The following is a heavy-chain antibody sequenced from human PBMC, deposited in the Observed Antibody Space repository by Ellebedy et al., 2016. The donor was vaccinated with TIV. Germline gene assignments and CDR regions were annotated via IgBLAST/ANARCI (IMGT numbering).Heavy chain of an antibody. V-gene: IGHV4-34*01. Sequence: MPSETLSLTCAVYGGSFSGYYWIWIRQPPGKGLEWIGKINHSGIPNYNPSLKSRVTISVDTSKNQFSLKLTSVTAADTAVYYCARSLFGGNYSGAMDVWGQGTTVTVSS. CDR1: GGSFSGYY. D-gene: IGHD1-26*01. J-gene: IGHJ6*02. CDR3: ARSLFGGNYSGAMDV. CDR2: INHSGIP.